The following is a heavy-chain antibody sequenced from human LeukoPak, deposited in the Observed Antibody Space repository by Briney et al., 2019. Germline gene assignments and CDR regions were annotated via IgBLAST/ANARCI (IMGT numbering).Heavy chain of an antibody. Sequence: SGPTLVNPTQTLSLTCTFSGFSLSTSGVGVGWIRQPPGKALEWLALIYWDDDIRSRPSLKNRLTITKDTSKNQVVLTLTNMHPVDTATYYCAHRGSLSTSRGYYFDYWGQGTLVTVTS. CDR1: GFSLSTSGVG. CDR3: AHRGSLSTSRGYYFDY. J-gene: IGHJ4*02. D-gene: IGHD2-15*01. V-gene: IGHV2-5*02. CDR2: IYWDDDI.